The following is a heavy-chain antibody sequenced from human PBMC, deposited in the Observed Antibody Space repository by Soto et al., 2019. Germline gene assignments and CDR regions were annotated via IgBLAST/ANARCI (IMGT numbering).Heavy chain of an antibody. V-gene: IGHV1-18*04. CDR1: GYTFTSYG. CDR2: ISAYNGNT. Sequence: QVQLVQSGAEVKKPGASVKVSCKASGYTFTSYGISWVRQAPGQGLEWMGWISAYNGNTNYAQKLQGRVTMTTDTSTSTAYMELRSLRSDDTAVYYCARLRGYCSSPSGLAYYYYGMDVLGQGTTVTVSS. D-gene: IGHD2-2*01. CDR3: ARLRGYCSSPSGLAYYYYGMDV. J-gene: IGHJ6*02.